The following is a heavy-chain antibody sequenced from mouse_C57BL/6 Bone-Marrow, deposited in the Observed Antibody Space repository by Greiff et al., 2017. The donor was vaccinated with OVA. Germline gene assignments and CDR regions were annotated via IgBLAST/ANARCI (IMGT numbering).Heavy chain of an antibody. CDR2: ISSGGDYI. V-gene: IGHV5-9-1*02. D-gene: IGHD4-1*01. CDR3: TREDWVYYYAMDY. CDR1: GFTFSSYA. J-gene: IGHJ4*01. Sequence: VQLKESGEGLVKPGGSLKLSCAASGFTFSSYAMSWVRQTPEKRLEWVAYISSGGDYIYYADTVKGRFTISRDNARNTLYLQMSSLKSEDTAMYYCTREDWVYYYAMDYWGQGTSVTVSS.